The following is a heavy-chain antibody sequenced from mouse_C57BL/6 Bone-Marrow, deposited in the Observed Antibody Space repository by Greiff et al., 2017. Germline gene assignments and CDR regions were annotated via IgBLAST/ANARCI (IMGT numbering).Heavy chain of an antibody. CDR3: ARVPYYAMDY. CDR1: GYTFTSYW. Sequence: QVQLQQPGAELVRPGASVKLSCKASGYTFTSYWMHWVKQRPIQGLEWIGNIDPSDSETHYNQKFKDKATLTVDKSSSTAYMQLSSLTSEDSAVYYCARVPYYAMDYWGQGTSVTVSS. J-gene: IGHJ4*01. CDR2: IDPSDSET. V-gene: IGHV1-52*01.